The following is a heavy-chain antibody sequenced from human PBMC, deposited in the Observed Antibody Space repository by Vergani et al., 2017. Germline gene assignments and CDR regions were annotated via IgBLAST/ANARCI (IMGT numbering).Heavy chain of an antibody. D-gene: IGHD4-23*01. CDR1: GYSFTSYW. CDR2: IYPGDSNT. V-gene: IGHV5-51*01. J-gene: IGHJ4*02. CDR3: ARGTTVVTPWDDY. Sequence: EVQLVPSGAEVKKPGESLKISCKGSGYSFTSYWIGWVRQMPGKGLEWMGIIYPGDSNTRYSPSFQGQVTISADKPISTAYLQWSSLKASDTATYYCARGTTVVTPWDDYWGQGTLVTVSS.